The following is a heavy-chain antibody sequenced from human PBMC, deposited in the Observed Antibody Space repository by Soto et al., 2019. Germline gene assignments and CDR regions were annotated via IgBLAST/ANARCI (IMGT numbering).Heavy chain of an antibody. CDR1: GFTFSSYW. CDR2: INSDGSGT. J-gene: IGHJ4*02. Sequence: LRLSCAASGFTFSSYWMHWVRQAPGKGLVWVSRINSDGSGTSYADSVKGRFTISRDNAENTLYLQMSSLRAGDTAVYYCARDYSNLGFDYWGQGTLVTVSS. D-gene: IGHD4-4*01. V-gene: IGHV3-74*01. CDR3: ARDYSNLGFDY.